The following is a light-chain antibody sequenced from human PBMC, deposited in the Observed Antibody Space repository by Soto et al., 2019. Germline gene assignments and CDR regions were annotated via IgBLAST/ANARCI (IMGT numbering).Light chain of an antibody. Sequence: DIVMTQSPLSLPLTPGEPASISCGSSQSLLHSNGYNYLDWYQKKPRKSPQLLIYLGSNRASGVPDRFSGGGSGTDFTLKIRRVQAEDAGVYYCMQPLQSWTFGQGTKVDIK. CDR1: QSLLHSNGYNY. CDR2: LGS. V-gene: IGKV2-28*01. J-gene: IGKJ1*01. CDR3: MQPLQSWT.